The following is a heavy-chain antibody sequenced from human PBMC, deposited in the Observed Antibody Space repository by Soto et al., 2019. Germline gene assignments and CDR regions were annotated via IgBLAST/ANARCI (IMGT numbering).Heavy chain of an antibody. Sequence: SETLSLTCTVSGGSISSYYWIWIRQPPGKGLEWIGYIYYSGSTNYNPSLKSRVTISVDTSKNQFSLKLSSVTAADTAVYYCARQRYCSSTGCTYFDYWGQGTLVTVSS. CDR2: IYYSGST. V-gene: IGHV4-59*08. CDR1: GGSISSYY. CDR3: ARQRYCSSTGCTYFDY. J-gene: IGHJ4*02. D-gene: IGHD2-2*01.